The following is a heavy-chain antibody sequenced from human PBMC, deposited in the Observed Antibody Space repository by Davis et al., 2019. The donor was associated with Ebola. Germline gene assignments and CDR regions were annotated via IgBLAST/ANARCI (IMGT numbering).Heavy chain of an antibody. Sequence: PSETLSLTCAVYGGSFSGYYWSWIRQPPGKGLEWIGEINHSGSTNYNPSLKSRVTISVDTSKNQFSLKLSSVTAADTAVYYCARGWYSSSWYGGDWFDPWGQGTLVTVSS. V-gene: IGHV4-34*01. J-gene: IGHJ5*02. CDR3: ARGWYSSSWYGGDWFDP. CDR2: INHSGST. CDR1: GGSFSGYY. D-gene: IGHD6-13*01.